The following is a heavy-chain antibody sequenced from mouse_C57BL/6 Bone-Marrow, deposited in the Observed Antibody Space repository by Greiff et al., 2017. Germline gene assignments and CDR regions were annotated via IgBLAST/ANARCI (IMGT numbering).Heavy chain of an antibody. CDR2: ISSGGSYT. J-gene: IGHJ3*01. CDR1: GFTFSSYG. CDR3: ARQWGNYLAWFAY. V-gene: IGHV5-6*01. Sequence: EVQLVESGGDLVKPGGSLKLSCAASGFTFSSYGMSWVRQTPDKRLEWVATISSGGSYTYYPDSVKGRFTISRDNAKNTLYLQMSRLKSEDTAMYYCARQWGNYLAWFAYWGQGTLVTVSA. D-gene: IGHD2-1*01.